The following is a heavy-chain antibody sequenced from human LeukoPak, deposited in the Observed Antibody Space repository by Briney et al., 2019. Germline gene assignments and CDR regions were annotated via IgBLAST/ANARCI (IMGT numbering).Heavy chain of an antibody. CDR1: GFIFSSYG. V-gene: IGHV3-30*18. D-gene: IGHD3-10*01. Sequence: RRSLRLSCAASGFIFSSYGMHWVRQAPGKGLEWVAVISYDGSNKYYADSVKGRFTISRDNSKNTLYLQMNSLRAEDTAVYYCAKDDYYGSGSYDYYYYGMDVWGQGTTVTVSS. CDR3: AKDDYYGSGSYDYYYYGMDV. J-gene: IGHJ6*02. CDR2: ISYDGSNK.